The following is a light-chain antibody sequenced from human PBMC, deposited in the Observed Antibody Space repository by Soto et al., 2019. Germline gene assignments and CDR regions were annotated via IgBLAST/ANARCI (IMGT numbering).Light chain of an antibody. CDR1: SSNIGNHA. CDR3: AAWDASLNGPV. CDR2: YDD. Sequence: QSVLTQPPSVSAAPRQRVTISCSGSSSNIGNHAVNWYQQLPGKAPKLLIYYDDLLPSGVSDRFSGSKSGTSASLAISGLQSEDEADYFCAAWDASLNGPVFGGGTQLTVL. J-gene: IGLJ2*01. V-gene: IGLV1-36*01.